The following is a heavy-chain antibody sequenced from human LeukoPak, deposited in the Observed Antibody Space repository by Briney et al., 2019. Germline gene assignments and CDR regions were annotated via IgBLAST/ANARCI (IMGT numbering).Heavy chain of an antibody. CDR1: GFTFSNAW. CDR3: TTAGVVTY. Sequence: GGSLRLSCAASGFTFSNAWMSWVRQAPGKGLEWVGRIKSKTDGRTTDYAAPVKGRFTISRDDSKNTLYLQMNSLKTEDTAVYYCTTAGVVTYWGQGTLVTVSS. V-gene: IGHV3-15*01. J-gene: IGHJ4*02. D-gene: IGHD3-3*01. CDR2: IKSKTDGRTT.